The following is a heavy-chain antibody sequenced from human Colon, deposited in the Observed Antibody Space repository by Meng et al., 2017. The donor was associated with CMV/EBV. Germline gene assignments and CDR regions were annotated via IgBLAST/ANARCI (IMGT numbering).Heavy chain of an antibody. Sequence: ASVKVSCKASGYMFTSFGISWVRQAPGQGLEWMGWMSTLNGNTYYAQKFKGRVTMTRDTSTETAYMDLTSLRSDDTAVYYCARDRVVVVPAAIGDAFDIWGQGTMVTVSS. CDR3: ARDRVVVVPAAIGDAFDI. CDR1: GYMFTSFG. D-gene: IGHD2-2*02. CDR2: MSTLNGNT. V-gene: IGHV1-18*01. J-gene: IGHJ3*02.